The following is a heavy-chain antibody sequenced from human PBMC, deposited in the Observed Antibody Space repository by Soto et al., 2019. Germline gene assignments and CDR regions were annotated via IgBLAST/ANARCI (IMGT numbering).Heavy chain of an antibody. J-gene: IGHJ4*02. Sequence: PGGSLRLSCSTSGVTFSNYAFHWVRQAPGKGLEYVSAIRSNGLTTYYADSVKGRFTISRDNSKNTLYLQMSSLRDEDTAVFYCVKPNTYHTVTGPLEHWGQGTLVTVSS. CDR3: VKPNTYHTVTGPLEH. D-gene: IGHD2-21*02. CDR2: IRSNGLTT. V-gene: IGHV3-64D*06. CDR1: GVTFSNYA.